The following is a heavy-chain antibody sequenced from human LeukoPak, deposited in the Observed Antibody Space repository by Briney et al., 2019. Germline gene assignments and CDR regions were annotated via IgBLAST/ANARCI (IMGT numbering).Heavy chain of an antibody. V-gene: IGHV3-9*01. Sequence: PGGSLRLSCAASGFTFDDYAMHWVRQAPGEGLEWVSGISWNSGSIGYADSVKGRFTISRDNAKNSLYLQMNSLRAEDTAVYYCAREVHWNDVHWFDPWGQGTLVTVSS. CDR1: GFTFDDYA. J-gene: IGHJ5*02. D-gene: IGHD1-1*01. CDR3: AREVHWNDVHWFDP. CDR2: ISWNSGSI.